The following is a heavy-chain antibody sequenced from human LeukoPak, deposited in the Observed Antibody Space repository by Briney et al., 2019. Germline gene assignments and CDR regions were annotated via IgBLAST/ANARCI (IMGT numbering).Heavy chain of an antibody. V-gene: IGHV3-53*01. D-gene: IGHD3-10*01. CDR3: ASSTMVRGVLDY. CDR2: IYSGGST. J-gene: IGHJ4*02. CDR1: GFTVSSNY. Sequence: GGSLRLSCAASGFTVSSNYMSWVRQAPGKGLEWVSVIYSGGSTYYADSVKGRFTISRDNSKNTLYLQMNSLRAEDTAVYYCASSTMVRGVLDYWGQGTLVTVSS.